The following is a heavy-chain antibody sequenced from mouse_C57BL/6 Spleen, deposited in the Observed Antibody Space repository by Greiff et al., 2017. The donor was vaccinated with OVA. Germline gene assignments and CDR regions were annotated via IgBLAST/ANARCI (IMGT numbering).Heavy chain of an antibody. J-gene: IGHJ3*01. Sequence: VKLQQPGAELVRPGSSVKLSCKASGYTFTSYWMHWVKQRPIQGLEWIGNIDPSDSETHYNQKFKDKATLTVDKSSSTAYMQLSSLTSEDSAVYYCARTYYYGSSYFAYWGQGTLVTVSA. V-gene: IGHV1-52*01. CDR2: IDPSDSET. CDR1: GYTFTSYW. CDR3: ARTYYYGSSYFAY. D-gene: IGHD1-1*01.